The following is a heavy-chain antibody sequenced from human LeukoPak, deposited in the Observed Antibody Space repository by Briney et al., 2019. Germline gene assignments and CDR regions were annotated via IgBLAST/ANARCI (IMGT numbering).Heavy chain of an antibody. CDR2: IYYSGST. CDR3: ARDIHSGSYPYYYYYYMDV. D-gene: IGHD1-26*01. J-gene: IGHJ6*03. CDR1: GGSISSYY. V-gene: IGHV4-59*01. Sequence: SETLSLTCTVSGGSISSYYWSWIRQPPGKGLEWIGYIYYSGSTNYNPSLKSRVTISVDTSKNQFSLKLNSVTAADTAVYYCARDIHSGSYPYYYYYYMDVWGKGTTVTVSS.